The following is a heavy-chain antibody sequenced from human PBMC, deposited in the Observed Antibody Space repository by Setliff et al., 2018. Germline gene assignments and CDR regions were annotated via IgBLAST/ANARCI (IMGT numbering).Heavy chain of an antibody. CDR3: ARAPLESGYYYGQGHYFGN. Sequence: GASVKVSCKASGYTFTGYYLHWVRQAPGQGLEWMGIIDPSADYTNYAQKFQGRVTMTKDTSTTTVYLELSSLRSEDTALYYCARAPLESGYYYGQGHYFGNWGQGTLVTVSS. D-gene: IGHD5-18*01. J-gene: IGHJ4*02. CDR1: GYTFTGYY. CDR2: IDPSADYT. V-gene: IGHV1-46*01.